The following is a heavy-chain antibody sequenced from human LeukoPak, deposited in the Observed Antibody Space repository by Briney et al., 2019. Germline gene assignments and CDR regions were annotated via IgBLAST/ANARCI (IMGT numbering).Heavy chain of an antibody. D-gene: IGHD5-12*01. CDR1: GGTFSSYA. J-gene: IGHJ4*02. Sequence: GASVKVSCKASGGTFSSYAISWVRQAPGQGPEWMGGIIPIFGTANYAQKFQGRVTITADESTSTAYMELSSLRSEDTAVYYCARARGYSGYGSYWGQGTLVTVSS. V-gene: IGHV1-69*13. CDR3: ARARGYSGYGSY. CDR2: IIPIFGTA.